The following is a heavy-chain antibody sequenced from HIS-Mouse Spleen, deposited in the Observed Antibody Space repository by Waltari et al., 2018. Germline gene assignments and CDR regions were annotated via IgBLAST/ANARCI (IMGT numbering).Heavy chain of an antibody. V-gene: IGHV4-34*01. J-gene: IGHJ3*02. CDR2: INHSGST. D-gene: IGHD3-22*01. CDR3: TRGTPYYYDSSGYYGDAFDI. Sequence: EYMGEINHSGSTNYNPSLKSRVTISVDTSKNQFSLKLSSVTAADTAVYYCTRGTPYYYDSSGYYGDAFDIWCQGTMVTVSS.